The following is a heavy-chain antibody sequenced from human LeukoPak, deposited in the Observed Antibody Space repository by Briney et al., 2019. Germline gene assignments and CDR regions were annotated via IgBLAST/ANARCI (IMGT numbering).Heavy chain of an antibody. CDR1: GFTFSSYG. D-gene: IGHD2-2*01. J-gene: IGHJ4*02. V-gene: IGHV3-30*02. CDR2: IRYDGSNK. Sequence: PGGSLRLSCAASGFTFSSYGMHWVRQAPGKGLEWVAFIRYDGSNKYYADSVKGRFTISRDNSKNTLYLQMNSLRAEDTAVYYCAKDVSDIVVVPAAPYVGPFDYWGQGTLVTVSS. CDR3: AKDVSDIVVVPAAPYVGPFDY.